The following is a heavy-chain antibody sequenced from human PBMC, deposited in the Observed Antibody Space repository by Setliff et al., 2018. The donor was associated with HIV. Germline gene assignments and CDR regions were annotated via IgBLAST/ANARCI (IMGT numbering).Heavy chain of an antibody. CDR3: ARERPGDHYESTGYQLADWFDP. D-gene: IGHD3-22*01. CDR2: IIPILGIP. CDR1: GGTFSSYA. Sequence: VKVSCKASGGTFSSYAISWVRQAPGQGLEWMGRIIPILGIPNYAQNFQGRVTISADESTSTAYMELSSLRSEDTAVYYCARERPGDHYESTGYQLADWFDPWGQGTLVTVSS. J-gene: IGHJ5*02. V-gene: IGHV1-69*04.